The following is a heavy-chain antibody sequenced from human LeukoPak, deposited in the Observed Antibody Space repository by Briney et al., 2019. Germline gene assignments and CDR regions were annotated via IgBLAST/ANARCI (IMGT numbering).Heavy chain of an antibody. V-gene: IGHV3-33*08. CDR2: IWYDGSNK. CDR1: GFTFRNYG. CDR3: ARVVFGPLYSDSSSTCFDN. J-gene: IGHJ4*02. Sequence: PGGSLRLSCTGSGFTFRNYGMHWVRQAPGKGLEWVAVIWYDGSNKYYADSVKGRFTISRDNSKNTLYMQMNSLRAEDTAVYYCARVVFGPLYSDSSSTCFDNWGQGTLVTVSS. D-gene: IGHD3-22*01.